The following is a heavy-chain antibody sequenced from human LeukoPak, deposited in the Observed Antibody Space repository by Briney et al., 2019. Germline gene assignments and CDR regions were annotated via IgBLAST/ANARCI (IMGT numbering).Heavy chain of an antibody. CDR3: AKAGANWFDP. V-gene: IGHV3-23*01. CDR1: GFTFSGHA. J-gene: IGHJ5*02. Sequence: TGGSLRLSCAASGFTFSGHAMSWVRQAPGKGLQWVATISRSGDDTYYADSVKGRFTVSRDNSKNTLYVQMNSLRAEDTAIYYCAKAGANWFDPWGQGTLVTVSS. CDR2: ISRSGDDT. D-gene: IGHD3-10*01.